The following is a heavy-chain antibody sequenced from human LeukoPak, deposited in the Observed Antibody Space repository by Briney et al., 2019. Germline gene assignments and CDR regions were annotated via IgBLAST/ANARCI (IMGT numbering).Heavy chain of an antibody. J-gene: IGHJ4*02. V-gene: IGHV4-59*01. CDR1: GGSISGYY. CDR2: IFTGGGS. CDR3: ASGGGSTYDY. Sequence: SETLSLTCTVSGGSISGYYWSWIRQPPGKGLEWIGYIFTGGGSNYNPSLKSRVTISVDTSKNQYSLKLSPVIAADTAVYYCASGGGSTYDYWGQGTLVTVSS. D-gene: IGHD6-13*01.